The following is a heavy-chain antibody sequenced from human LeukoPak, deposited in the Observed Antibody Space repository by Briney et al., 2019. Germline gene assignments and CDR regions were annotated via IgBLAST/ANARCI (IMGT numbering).Heavy chain of an antibody. V-gene: IGHV3-23*01. J-gene: IGHJ2*01. Sequence: HPGGSLRLSCAASGFTFSSYAMSWVRQAPGKGLEWVSAISGSGGSTYYADSVKGRFTISRDNSKNTLYLQMNSLRAEDTAVYYCAKVSGVTIFGVAGPDLWGRGTLVTVSS. CDR2: ISGSGGST. CDR3: AKVSGVTIFGVAGPDL. CDR1: GFTFSSYA. D-gene: IGHD3-3*01.